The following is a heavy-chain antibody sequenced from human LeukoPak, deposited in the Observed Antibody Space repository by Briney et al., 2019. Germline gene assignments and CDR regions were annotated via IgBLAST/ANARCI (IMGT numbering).Heavy chain of an antibody. D-gene: IGHD3-22*01. V-gene: IGHV3-30*18. CDR3: AKDLAYYDTTKPVLVFDY. CDR2: ISYVGTYE. Sequence: PGRSLRLSCAASGFTFSSYGMHWVRQGPGKGLEWVAAISYVGTYEFYADSVKGRFTVSRDNSKNTLYLQMNSLRAEDTAVYYCAKDLAYYDTTKPVLVFDYWGQGTLVTVSS. J-gene: IGHJ4*02. CDR1: GFTFSSYG.